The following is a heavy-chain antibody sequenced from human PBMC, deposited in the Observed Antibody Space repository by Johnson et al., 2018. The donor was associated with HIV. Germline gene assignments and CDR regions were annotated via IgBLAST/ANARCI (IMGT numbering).Heavy chain of an antibody. D-gene: IGHD2-2*03. V-gene: IGHV3-20*04. Sequence: VLLVESGGGVVRPGGSLRLSCAASGFTFDDYGMSWVRQAPGKGLEWVSGMNWNGDSTGYGDFVKGRFTISRDNAKNALYLQMNSLRAEYTALYYCAREDPRGFHGYWGDGFDIWGQGTMVTVAS. J-gene: IGHJ3*02. CDR3: AREDPRGFHGYWGDGFDI. CDR2: MNWNGDST. CDR1: GFTFDDYG.